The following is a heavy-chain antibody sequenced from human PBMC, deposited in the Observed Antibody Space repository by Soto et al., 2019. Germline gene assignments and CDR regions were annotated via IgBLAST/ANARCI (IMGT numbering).Heavy chain of an antibody. D-gene: IGHD3-10*01. CDR2: ISAYNGNT. CDR1: GYTFTSYG. V-gene: IGHV1-18*01. Sequence: QVQLVQSGAEVKKPGASVKVSCKASGYTFTSYGISWVRQAPGQGLEWMGRISAYNGNTNYAQKLQGRVTMTTDTSTSTAYMELRSLRSDDTAVYYCARRAHLYGSGKGWFDPWGQGTLVTVSS. CDR3: ARRAHLYGSGKGWFDP. J-gene: IGHJ5*02.